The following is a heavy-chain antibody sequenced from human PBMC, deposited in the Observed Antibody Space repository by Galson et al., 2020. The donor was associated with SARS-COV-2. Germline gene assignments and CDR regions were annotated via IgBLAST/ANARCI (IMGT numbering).Heavy chain of an antibody. CDR2: LYTSGST. Sequence: SETLSLTCTVSGGSISSGSYYWRWLRQPAGKGLEWIGRLYTSGSTNYNPSLKRRVTISVDPAKNQFSLKLSAVTAADTAGYYCARDLDYYYVSGSAFEIWGQGTMVTGSS. CDR3: ARDLDYYYVSGSAFEI. V-gene: IGHV4-61*02. J-gene: IGHJ3*02. CDR1: GGSISSGSYY. D-gene: IGHD3-10*02.